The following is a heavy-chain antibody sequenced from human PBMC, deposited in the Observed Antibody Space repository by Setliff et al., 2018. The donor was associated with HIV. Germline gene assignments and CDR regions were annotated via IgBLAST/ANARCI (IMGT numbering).Heavy chain of an antibody. Sequence: ASVKVSCKASGFIFTNYGIHWVRQAPGHSLEWMGFINSGTGNTIYSQKFQGRVTFSRDTSASTAYMELSSLRSEDTAVYYCANSVTDASYWYFIHWGRGSPVTSPQ. V-gene: IGHV1-3*01. CDR1: GFIFTNYG. CDR3: ANSVTDASYWYFIH. D-gene: IGHD4-17*01. J-gene: IGHJ2*01. CDR2: INSGTGNT.